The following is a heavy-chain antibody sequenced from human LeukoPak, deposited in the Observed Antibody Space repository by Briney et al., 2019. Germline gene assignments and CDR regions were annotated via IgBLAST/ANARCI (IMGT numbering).Heavy chain of an antibody. CDR3: ARDWQLLPFDY. CDR1: GFTFSSYE. V-gene: IGHV3-48*03. D-gene: IGHD6-6*01. J-gene: IGHJ4*02. Sequence: PGGSLRLSCAASGFTFSSYEMNWVRQAPGKGLEWVSYISSSGSTIYYADSVKGRFTISRDNAKNSLYLQMNSLRAEDTAVYYCARDWQLLPFDYWGQGTLVPVSS. CDR2: ISSSGSTI.